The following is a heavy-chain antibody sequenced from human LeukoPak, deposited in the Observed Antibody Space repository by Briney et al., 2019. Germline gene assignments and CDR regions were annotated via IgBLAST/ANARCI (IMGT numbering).Heavy chain of an antibody. CDR2: IIPIFGTA. CDR1: GGTFSSYA. J-gene: IGHJ4*02. CDR3: ARDFQRYCSGGSCYQPNY. Sequence: ASVKVSCKASGGTFSSYAISWVRQAPGQGLEWMGGIIPIFGTANHAQKFQGRVTITADESTSTAYMELSSLRSEDTAVYYCARDFQRYCSGGSCYQPNYWGQGTLVTVSS. V-gene: IGHV1-69*13. D-gene: IGHD2-15*01.